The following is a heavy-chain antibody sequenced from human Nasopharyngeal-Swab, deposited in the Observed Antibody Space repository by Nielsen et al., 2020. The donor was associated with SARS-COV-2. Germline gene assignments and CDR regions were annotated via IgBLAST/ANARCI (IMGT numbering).Heavy chain of an antibody. D-gene: IGHD3-3*01. Sequence: GESLKISCAASGFTFSSYAMHWVRQAPGKGLEWVAFIRYDGSNKYYADSVKGRFTISRDNSKNTLYLQMITLRAEDTAVYYCARALFGVVIIPPHYGMDVWGQGTTVTVSS. J-gene: IGHJ6*02. CDR1: GFTFSSYA. V-gene: IGHV3-30*02. CDR3: ARALFGVVIIPPHYGMDV. CDR2: IRYDGSNK.